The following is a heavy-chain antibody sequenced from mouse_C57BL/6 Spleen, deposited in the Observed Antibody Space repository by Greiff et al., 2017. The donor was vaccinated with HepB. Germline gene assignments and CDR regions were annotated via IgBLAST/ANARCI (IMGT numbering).Heavy chain of an antibody. J-gene: IGHJ2*01. CDR1: GFTFSDAW. CDR2: IRNKANNHAT. CDR3: SRGYYYGSSWDFDY. Sequence: EVQGVESGGGLVQPGGSMKLSCAASGFTFSDAWMDWVRQSPEKGLEWVAEIRNKANNHATYYAESVKGRFTISRDDSKSSVYLQMNSLRAEDTGIYYCSRGYYYGSSWDFDYWGQGTTLTVSS. D-gene: IGHD1-1*01. V-gene: IGHV6-6*01.